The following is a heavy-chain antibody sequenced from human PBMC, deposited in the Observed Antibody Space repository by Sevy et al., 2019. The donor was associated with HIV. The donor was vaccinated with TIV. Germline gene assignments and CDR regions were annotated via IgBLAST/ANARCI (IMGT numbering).Heavy chain of an antibody. J-gene: IGHJ6*02. CDR2: IYYSGST. CDR1: GGSTSSYY. D-gene: IGHD3-10*01. Sequence: KQSQTLSLTCTVSGGSTSSYYWSWIRQPPGKGLEWIGYIYYSGSTNYNPSLKSRVTISVDTSKNQFSLKLSSVTAADTAVYYCARAANPPYYYGSGSYYTDNYYYYGMDVWGQGTTVTVSS. CDR3: ARAANPPYYYGSGSYYTDNYYYYGMDV. V-gene: IGHV4-59*01.